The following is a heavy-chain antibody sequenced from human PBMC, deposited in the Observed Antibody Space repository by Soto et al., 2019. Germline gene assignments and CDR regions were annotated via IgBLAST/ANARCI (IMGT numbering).Heavy chain of an antibody. Sequence: ESGGGVVQPGRSLRLSCAASGFTFSSYAMHWVRQAPGKGLEWVAVISYDGSNKYYADSVKGRFTISRDNSKNTLYLQMNSLRAEDTAVYYCARDWADYWGQGTLVTVSS. CDR2: ISYDGSNK. V-gene: IGHV3-30-3*01. CDR3: ARDWADY. CDR1: GFTFSSYA. J-gene: IGHJ4*02. D-gene: IGHD3-16*01.